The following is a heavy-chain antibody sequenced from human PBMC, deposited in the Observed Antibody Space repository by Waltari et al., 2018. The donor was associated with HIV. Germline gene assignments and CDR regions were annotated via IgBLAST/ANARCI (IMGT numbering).Heavy chain of an antibody. V-gene: IGHV3-9*01. J-gene: IGHJ4*02. CDR2: IRWNSGSI. D-gene: IGHD4-17*01. Sequence: EVQLVESGGGLVQPGRSLRLSCAASGFTFDEYAMPWVRQAPGKGLELVSGIRWNSGSIGYADSVKGRFTISRDNAKNSLYLQMNSLRAEDTALYYCAKDIFPTTVTTSPFDYWGQGTLVTISS. CDR3: AKDIFPTTVTTSPFDY. CDR1: GFTFDEYA.